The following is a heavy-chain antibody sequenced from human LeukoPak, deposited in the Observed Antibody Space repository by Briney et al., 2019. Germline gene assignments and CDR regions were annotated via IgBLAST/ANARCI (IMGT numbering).Heavy chain of an antibody. Sequence: PSETLSLTCTVAGGSISSYYWSWIRQPPGKGLEWSGYIYYSGSTNYNPSLKSRVTISVDTSKNQSSLKLSSLNAADTALYYCAREGSIVGATPYFQRWGQGTVLTVSS. J-gene: IGHJ1*01. CDR3: AREGSIVGATPYFQR. CDR2: IYYSGST. V-gene: IGHV4-59*01. CDR1: GGSISSYY. D-gene: IGHD1-26*01.